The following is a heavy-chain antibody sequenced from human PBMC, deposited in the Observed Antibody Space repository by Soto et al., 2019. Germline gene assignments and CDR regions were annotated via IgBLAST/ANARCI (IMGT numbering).Heavy chain of an antibody. V-gene: IGHV3-30-3*01. CDR3: ARDSHSPLGYHYYYGMDV. Sequence: GGSLRLSCAASGFTFSSYAMHWVRQAPGKGLEWVAVISYDGSNKYYADSVKGRFTISRDNSKNTLYLQMNSLRAEDTAVYYCARDSHSPLGYHYYYGMDVWGQGTTVTVSS. CDR2: ISYDGSNK. J-gene: IGHJ6*02. CDR1: GFTFSSYA.